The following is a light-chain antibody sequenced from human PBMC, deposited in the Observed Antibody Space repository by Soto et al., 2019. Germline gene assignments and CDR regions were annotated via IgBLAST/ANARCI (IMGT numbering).Light chain of an antibody. V-gene: IGKV1-5*03. CDR2: KAS. CDR1: QSISSW. CDR3: QQYNSYSQT. J-gene: IGKJ1*01. Sequence: DIQMTQSPSTLSASVGDRVTITCRASQSISSWLAWYQQKPGKAPKLQIYKASNLRSGVPSRFSGSGSGTEFTLTISSLQPDDFATYYCQQYNSYSQTFGQGTKVEI.